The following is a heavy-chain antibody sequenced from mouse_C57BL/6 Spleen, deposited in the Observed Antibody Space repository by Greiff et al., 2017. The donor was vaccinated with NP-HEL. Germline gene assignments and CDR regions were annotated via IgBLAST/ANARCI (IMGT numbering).Heavy chain of an antibody. J-gene: IGHJ4*01. CDR2: ISNLAYSI. CDR3: ARHIYAMDY. V-gene: IGHV5-15*01. Sequence: EVQGVESGGGLVQPGGSLKLSCAASGFTFSDYGMAWVRQAPRKGPEWVAFISNLAYSIYYADTVTGRFTISRENAKNTLYLEMSSLRSEDTAMYYCARHIYAMDYWGQGTSVTVSS. CDR1: GFTFSDYG.